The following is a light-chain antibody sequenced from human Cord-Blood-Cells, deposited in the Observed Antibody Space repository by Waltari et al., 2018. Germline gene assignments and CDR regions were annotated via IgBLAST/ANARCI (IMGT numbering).Light chain of an antibody. J-gene: IGKJ4*01. CDR3: QQYGSPLT. CDR1: QRVSSSY. Sequence: EIVLTQAPVTLSLSPGERATLSCRASQRVSSSYLAWYQQKPGQAPRLLIYGASSRATGIPDRFSGSGSGTDFTLTISRREPADFAVYYCQQYGSPLTFGGGTKVEIK. V-gene: IGKV3-20*01. CDR2: GAS.